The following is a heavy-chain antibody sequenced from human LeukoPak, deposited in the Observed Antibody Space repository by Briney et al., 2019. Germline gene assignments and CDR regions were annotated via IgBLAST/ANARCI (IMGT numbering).Heavy chain of an antibody. CDR1: GFTFSSYS. D-gene: IGHD3-9*01. CDR2: ISSSSSYI. CDR3: ARDRVYDILTGYYRGLFDY. J-gene: IGHJ4*02. V-gene: IGHV3-21*01. Sequence: GSLRLSYAASGFTFSSYSMNWVRQAPGKGLEWVSSISSSSSYIYYADSVKGRFTISRDNAKNSLYLQMNSLRAEDTAVYYCARDRVYDILTGYYRGLFDYWGQGTLVTVSS.